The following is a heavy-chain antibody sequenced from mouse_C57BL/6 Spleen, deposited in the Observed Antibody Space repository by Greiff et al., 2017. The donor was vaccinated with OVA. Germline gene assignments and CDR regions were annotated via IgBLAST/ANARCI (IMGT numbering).Heavy chain of an antibody. V-gene: IGHV5-4*01. CDR2: ISDGGSYT. CDR3: SRDHYGNYAMDY. D-gene: IGHD2-1*01. J-gene: IGHJ4*01. Sequence: EVHLVESGGGLVKPGGSLKLSCAASGFTFSSYAMSWVRQTPEKRLEWVATISDGGSYTYYPDNVKGRFTISRDNAKNNLYLQMSHLKSEDTAMSYYSRDHYGNYAMDYWGQGTSVTVSS. CDR1: GFTFSSYA.